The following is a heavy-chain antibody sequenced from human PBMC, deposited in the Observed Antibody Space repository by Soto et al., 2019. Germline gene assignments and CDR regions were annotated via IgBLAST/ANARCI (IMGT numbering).Heavy chain of an antibody. CDR3: AREGQAPYYYYGMDV. Sequence: ASVKVSCKASGYTFTNYGFSWLRQAPGQGLEWMRGISGYNGNTKYAEKYQGRVTMTTDTSTSTAHMELRSLRSDDTAVYYCAREGQAPYYYYGMDVWGQGTAGTVSS. J-gene: IGHJ6*02. CDR1: GYTFTNYG. CDR2: ISGYNGNT. V-gene: IGHV1-18*01.